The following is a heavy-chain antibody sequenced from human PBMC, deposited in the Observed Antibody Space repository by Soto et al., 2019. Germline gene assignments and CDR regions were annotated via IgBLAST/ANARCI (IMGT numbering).Heavy chain of an antibody. CDR2: ITISGRTI. Sequence: EVQLLESGGVLVQPGGSLRLSCAASGFTFSHYEMNWVRQAPGKVLEWLSAITISGRTIYYAVSVRGRFTISRDDAKRSLFLQMNSLRAEDTAVYYCARDGGYYGDLEYYYGLDVWGQGTTVTVSS. CDR1: GFTFSHYE. J-gene: IGHJ6*02. D-gene: IGHD4-17*01. V-gene: IGHV3-48*03. CDR3: ARDGGYYGDLEYYYGLDV.